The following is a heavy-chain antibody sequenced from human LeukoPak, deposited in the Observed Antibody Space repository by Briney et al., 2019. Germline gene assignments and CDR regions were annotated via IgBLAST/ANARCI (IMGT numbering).Heavy chain of an antibody. CDR3: ASQGHSSSWYRGWGR. CDR2: INHSGST. J-gene: IGHJ1*01. D-gene: IGHD6-13*01. CDR1: GGSFSGYY. Sequence: PSETLSLTCAVYGGSFSGYYWSWIRQPPGKGLEWIGEINHSGSTNYNPSLKSRVTISVDTSKNQFSLKLSSVTAADTAVYYCASQGHSSSWYRGWGRWGQGTLVTVSS. V-gene: IGHV4-34*01.